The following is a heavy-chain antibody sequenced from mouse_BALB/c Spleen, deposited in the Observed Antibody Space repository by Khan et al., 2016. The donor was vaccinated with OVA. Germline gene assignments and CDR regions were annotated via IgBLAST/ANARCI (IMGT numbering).Heavy chain of an antibody. Sequence: QIQLVQSGPELKKPGETVKISCKASGYTFTNYGMNWVKQAPGKGLKWMGWINTYTGEPTCADDFKGRFAFSLETSANTAYLQINNLKNEDTATYFCARSASYWCFDVWGAGTTVTVSS. J-gene: IGHJ1*01. CDR1: GYTFTNYG. V-gene: IGHV9-3-1*01. CDR3: ARSASYWCFDV. CDR2: INTYTGEP. D-gene: IGHD6-1*01.